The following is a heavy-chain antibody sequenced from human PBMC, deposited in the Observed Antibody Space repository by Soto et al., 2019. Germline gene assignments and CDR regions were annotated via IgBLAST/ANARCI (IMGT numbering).Heavy chain of an antibody. J-gene: IGHJ3*02. CDR3: ARRTNYYDSSGYFPDAFDI. Sequence: QVQLVQSGAEVKKPGSSVKVSCKASGGTFSSYAISWVRQAPGQGLEWMGGIIPTFGTANYAQKFQGRVTITADESTSTAYMELSSLRSEDTAVYYCARRTNYYDSSGYFPDAFDIWGQGTMVTVSS. V-gene: IGHV1-69*01. D-gene: IGHD3-22*01. CDR1: GGTFSSYA. CDR2: IIPTFGTA.